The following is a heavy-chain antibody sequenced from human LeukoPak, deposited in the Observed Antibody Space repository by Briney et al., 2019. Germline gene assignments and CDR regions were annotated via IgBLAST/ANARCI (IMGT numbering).Heavy chain of an antibody. D-gene: IGHD6-19*01. Sequence: GRSLRLSCAASGFTFNKYAIHWVRQAPGKGLEWVGVVSYDGSNKYYADSVKGRFTISRDNSNNTLYLQMNSLRPEDTAVYYCARGVGGWFPPDDYGMDVWGQGTTVTVSS. CDR2: VSYDGSNK. J-gene: IGHJ6*02. V-gene: IGHV3-30-3*01. CDR1: GFTFNKYA. CDR3: ARGVGGWFPPDDYGMDV.